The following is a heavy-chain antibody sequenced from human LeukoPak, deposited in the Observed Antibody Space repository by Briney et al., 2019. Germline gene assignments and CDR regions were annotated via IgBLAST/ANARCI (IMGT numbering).Heavy chain of an antibody. J-gene: IGHJ6*02. V-gene: IGHV1-69*01. CDR1: GGTFSSYA. D-gene: IGHD5-12*01. CDR2: IIPIFGTA. CDR3: ARDDSGYSGYDPRYLHYGMDV. Sequence: GASVKVSRKASGGTFSSYAISWVRQAPGQGLEWMGGIIPIFGTANYAQKFQGRVTITADESTSTAYMELSSLRSEDTAVYYCARDDSGYSGYDPRYLHYGMDVWGQGTTVTVSS.